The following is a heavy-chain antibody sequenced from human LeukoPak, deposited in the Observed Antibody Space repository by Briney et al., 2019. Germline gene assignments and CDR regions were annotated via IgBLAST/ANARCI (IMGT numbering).Heavy chain of an antibody. Sequence: ASVKVSCKVSGYTLTELSMHWVRQAPGKGLEWMGGFDPEDGETIYAQKFQGRVTMTEDTSTDTAYMELSSLRSEDTAVYYCATDPSSELYYDSSGSTYYFYYWGQGTLVTVSS. V-gene: IGHV1-24*01. CDR1: GYTLTELS. CDR3: ATDPSSELYYDSSGSTYYFYY. J-gene: IGHJ4*02. CDR2: FDPEDGET. D-gene: IGHD3-22*01.